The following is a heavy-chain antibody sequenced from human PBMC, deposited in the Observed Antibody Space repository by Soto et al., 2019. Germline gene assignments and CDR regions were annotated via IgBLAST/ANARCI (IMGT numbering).Heavy chain of an antibody. D-gene: IGHD5-18*01. Sequence: QVQLQQWGAGLLKPSETLSLTCAVYGGSFSGYYWSWIRQPPGKGLEWVGEINNSGSTNYNPSLKSRVTISVDTSKNHFSLKLSSVTAADTAVYYCARVPQHQYSYGTLDYWGQGTLVTVSS. V-gene: IGHV4-34*01. CDR3: ARVPQHQYSYGTLDY. CDR2: INNSGST. J-gene: IGHJ4*02. CDR1: GGSFSGYY.